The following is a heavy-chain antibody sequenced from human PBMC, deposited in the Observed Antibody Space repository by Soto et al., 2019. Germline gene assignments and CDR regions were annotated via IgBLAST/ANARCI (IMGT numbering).Heavy chain of an antibody. CDR3: AIVGATTGQHDAFDI. CDR2: IYYSGST. J-gene: IGHJ3*02. Sequence: QLQLQESGPGLVKPSETLSLTCTVSGGSISSSSYYWGWIRQPPGKGLEWIGSIYYSGSTYYNPSLKSRVTISVDPSKNQFSLKLSSVTAADTAVYYCAIVGATTGQHDAFDIWGQGTMVTVSS. D-gene: IGHD1-26*01. V-gene: IGHV4-39*01. CDR1: GGSISSSSYY.